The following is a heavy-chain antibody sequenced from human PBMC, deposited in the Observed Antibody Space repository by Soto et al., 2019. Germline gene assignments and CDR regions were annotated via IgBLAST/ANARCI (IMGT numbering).Heavy chain of an antibody. J-gene: IGHJ4*02. D-gene: IGHD3-16*02. CDR1: GFTFSSYW. CDR2: IKQDGSEK. CDR3: ARTRIMITFGGVIVIREYYFDY. V-gene: IGHV3-7*01. Sequence: EGSLRLSCAASGFTFSSYWMSWVRQAPGKGLKWVDNIKQDGSEKYYVDSVKGRFTISRDNAKNSLYLQMNSLRAEDTAVYYCARTRIMITFGGVIVIREYYFDYWGQGTLVTVSS.